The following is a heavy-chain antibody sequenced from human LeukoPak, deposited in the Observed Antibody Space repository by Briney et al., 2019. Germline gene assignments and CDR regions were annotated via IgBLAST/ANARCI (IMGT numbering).Heavy chain of an antibody. CDR3: AKGQGSSAGHFDY. Sequence: GGSLRLSCAASGFTFSNYAMSWVRQAPGKGLEWVSTISGSGGSTYYADSVKGRSTISRDNSKNTLYLQMNSLRAEDTAVYYCAKGQGSSAGHFDYWGQGTLVTVSS. J-gene: IGHJ4*02. D-gene: IGHD6-13*01. V-gene: IGHV3-23*01. CDR2: ISGSGGST. CDR1: GFTFSNYA.